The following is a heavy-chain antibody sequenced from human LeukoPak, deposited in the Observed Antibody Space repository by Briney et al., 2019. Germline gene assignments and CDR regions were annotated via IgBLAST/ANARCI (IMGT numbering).Heavy chain of an antibody. CDR1: GYTFTGYY. J-gene: IGHJ4*02. CDR3: AVPHPPDYDISTGRHGDY. D-gene: IGHD3-9*01. V-gene: IGHV1-2*02. CDR2: INPNSGGT. Sequence: ASVKVSCKASGYTFTGYYMHWVRQAPGQGLEWMGWINPNSGGTNYAQKFQGRVTMTRDTSISTAYMELSRLRSDDTAVYYCAVPHPPDYDISTGRHGDYWGQGTLVTVSS.